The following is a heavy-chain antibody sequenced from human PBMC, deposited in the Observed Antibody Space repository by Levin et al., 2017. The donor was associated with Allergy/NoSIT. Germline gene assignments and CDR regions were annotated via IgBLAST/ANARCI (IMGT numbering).Heavy chain of an antibody. V-gene: IGHV3-21*01. CDR3: ARDSSGWSRDY. CDR1: GFSFSSYS. Sequence: GGSLRLSCAASGFSFSSYSMDWVRQAPGKGLEWVSTFTSGGDIYYADSLRGRFTISRDNAKSSLHLQLNSLRAEDTAVYYCARDSSGWSRDYWVQGTLVTVSS. J-gene: IGHJ4*02. CDR2: FTSGGDI. D-gene: IGHD6-19*01.